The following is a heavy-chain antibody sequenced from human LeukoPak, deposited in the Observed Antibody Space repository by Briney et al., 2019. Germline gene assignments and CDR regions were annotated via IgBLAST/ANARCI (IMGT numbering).Heavy chain of an antibody. J-gene: IGHJ5*02. CDR3: AREGTSGAHLNWFDP. Sequence: SETLSLTCTVSVGFISSYYWSWIRQPPGKGLEWIEHIYGSGSTNYNPSLKSRVTLSVDTSKNQFSLKLSSVTAADTAVYYCAREGTSGAHLNWFDPWGQGTLVTVSS. D-gene: IGHD6-19*01. CDR1: VGFISSYY. CDR2: IYGSGST. V-gene: IGHV4-59*01.